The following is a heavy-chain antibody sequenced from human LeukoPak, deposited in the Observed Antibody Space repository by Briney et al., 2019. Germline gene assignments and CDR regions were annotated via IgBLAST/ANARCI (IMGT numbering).Heavy chain of an antibody. Sequence: QSGGSLRLSCAASGFTFSSYGMHWVRQAPGKGLEWVAVISYDGSNKYYADSVKGRFTISRDNSKNTLYLQMNSLRAEDTAVYYCAKGYCSGGSCYYFDWGQGTLVTVSS. J-gene: IGHJ4*02. V-gene: IGHV3-30*18. CDR3: AKGYCSGGSCYYFD. CDR2: ISYDGSNK. D-gene: IGHD2-15*01. CDR1: GFTFSSYG.